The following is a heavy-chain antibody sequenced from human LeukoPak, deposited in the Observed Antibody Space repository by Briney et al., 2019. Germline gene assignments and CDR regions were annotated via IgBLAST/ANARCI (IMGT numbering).Heavy chain of an antibody. CDR2: ISDSGGRT. V-gene: IGHV3-23*01. D-gene: IGHD6-6*01. Sequence: GGSLRLSCAVSGITLSNYGMSWVRQAPGKGLEWVAGISDSGGRTNYADSVKGRFTISRDNSKNTLYLQMNSLRAEDTAVYYCAREYSSSYYYYYYYMDVWGKGTTVTVSS. CDR3: AREYSSSYYYYYYYMDV. CDR1: GITLSNYG. J-gene: IGHJ6*03.